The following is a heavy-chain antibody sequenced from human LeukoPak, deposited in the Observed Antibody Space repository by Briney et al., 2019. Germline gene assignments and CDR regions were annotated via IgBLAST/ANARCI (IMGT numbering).Heavy chain of an antibody. CDR1: GFTVSSNY. Sequence: GGSLRLSCAASGFTVSSNYMSWVRQAPGKGLEWVSVIYSGGSTYYADSVKGRFTISRDNSKNTLYLQMNSLRAEDTAVYYCAKDLVVYGDYGDAFDIWGQGTMVTVSS. D-gene: IGHD4-17*01. J-gene: IGHJ3*02. CDR3: AKDLVVYGDYGDAFDI. CDR2: IYSGGST. V-gene: IGHV3-53*01.